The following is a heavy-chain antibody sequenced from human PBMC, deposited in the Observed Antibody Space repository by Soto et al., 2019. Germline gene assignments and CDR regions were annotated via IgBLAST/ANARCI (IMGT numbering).Heavy chain of an antibody. V-gene: IGHV3-21*01. CDR3: ARDLSQWELRMIDY. J-gene: IGHJ4*02. CDR2: ISSSSSYI. CDR1: GFTFSSYS. D-gene: IGHD1-26*01. Sequence: EVPLVESGGGLVKPGGSLRLSCAASGFTFSSYSMNWVRQAPGKGLEWVSSISSSSSYIYYADSVKGRFTISRDNAKNSLYLQMNSLRAEDTDVYYCARDLSQWELRMIDYWGQGTLVTVSS.